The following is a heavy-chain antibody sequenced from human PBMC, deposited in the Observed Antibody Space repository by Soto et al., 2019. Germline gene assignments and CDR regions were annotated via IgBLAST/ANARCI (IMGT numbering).Heavy chain of an antibody. D-gene: IGHD3-22*01. V-gene: IGHV1-3*01. Sequence: ASVKVSCKASGYTFTSYAMHWVRQAPGQRLEWMGWINAGNGNTKYSQKFQGRVTITRDTSASTAYMELSSLRSEDTAVYYCATSIDYYDSSGYYAPHEGMDVWGQGTTVTVSS. CDR3: ATSIDYYDSSGYYAPHEGMDV. J-gene: IGHJ6*02. CDR1: GYTFTSYA. CDR2: INAGNGNT.